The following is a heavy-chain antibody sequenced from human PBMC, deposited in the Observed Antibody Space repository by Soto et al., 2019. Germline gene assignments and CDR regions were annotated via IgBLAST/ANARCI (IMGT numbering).Heavy chain of an antibody. CDR1: GGCVSSGSYD. D-gene: IGHD3-3*01. J-gene: IGHJ4*02. CDR3: ARASPMTIFGVVIINYFDY. V-gene: IGHV4-61*01. CDR2: IYYSGST. Sequence: ETLSLTCTVSGGCVSSGSYDWSWIRQPPGKGLEWIGYIYYSGSTNYNPSLKSRVTISVDTSKNQFSLKLSSVTAADTAVYYCARASPMTIFGVVIINYFDYWGQGTLVTVSS.